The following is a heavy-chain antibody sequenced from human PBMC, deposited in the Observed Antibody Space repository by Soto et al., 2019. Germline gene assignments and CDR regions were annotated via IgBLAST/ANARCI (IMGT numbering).Heavy chain of an antibody. D-gene: IGHD3-10*01. CDR2: VDPNDSFA. CDR3: ARHQSGSGNSNFDF. J-gene: IGHJ4*02. V-gene: IGHV5-10-1*01. Sequence: GESLKISCQAFEYSFRIYWISWVRQKPGAGLEWMGRVDPNDSFATYSPSFEGHVSISVDKSTNIVYLQWRSLRDSDTATYYCARHQSGSGNSNFDFWGQGTPVTVSS. CDR1: EYSFRIYW.